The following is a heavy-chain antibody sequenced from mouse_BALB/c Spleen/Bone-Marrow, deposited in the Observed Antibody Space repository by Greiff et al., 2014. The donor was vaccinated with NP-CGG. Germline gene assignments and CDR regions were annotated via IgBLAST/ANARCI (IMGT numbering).Heavy chain of an antibody. CDR2: IEPYNGGT. CDR1: GYVFTSYN. Sequence: VQLQQSGPELVKPGASVKVSCKASGYVFTSYNMYWVKQSHGKSLEWIGYIEPYNGGTSYNQKFKGKVTLTVDKSSSTAYMYLNSLTSEDSAVYYCASGNWAYWGQGTLVTVSA. D-gene: IGHD2-1*01. J-gene: IGHJ3*01. V-gene: IGHV1S135*01. CDR3: ASGNWAY.